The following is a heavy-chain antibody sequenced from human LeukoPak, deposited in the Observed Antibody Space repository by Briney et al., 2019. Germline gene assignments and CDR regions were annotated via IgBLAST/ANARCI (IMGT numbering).Heavy chain of an antibody. V-gene: IGHV4-34*01. Sequence: SETLSLTCGVSGGSLSFYYWSWIRQSPGKGLEWIAEISQNGDSNYNMSLKSRVTISVDTSKNQFSLKLSSVTAADTAVYYCARRRYYGSGSYGAAYYMDVWGKGTTVTISS. CDR3: ARRRYYGSGSYGAAYYMDV. CDR2: ISQNGDS. D-gene: IGHD3-10*01. J-gene: IGHJ6*03. CDR1: GGSLSFYY.